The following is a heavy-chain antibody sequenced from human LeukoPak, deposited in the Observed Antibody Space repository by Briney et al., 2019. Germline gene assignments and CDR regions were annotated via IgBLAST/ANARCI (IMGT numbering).Heavy chain of an antibody. CDR2: ISYDGSNK. CDR1: GFTFSSYA. D-gene: IGHD4-11*01. Sequence: PGGSLRLSCAASGFTFSSYAMHWVRQAPGKGLEWVAVISYDGSNKYYADSAKGRFTISRDNSKNTLYLQMNSLRAEDTAVYYCARVDYSNAFDIWGQGTMVTVSS. CDR3: ARVDYSNAFDI. V-gene: IGHV3-30*04. J-gene: IGHJ3*02.